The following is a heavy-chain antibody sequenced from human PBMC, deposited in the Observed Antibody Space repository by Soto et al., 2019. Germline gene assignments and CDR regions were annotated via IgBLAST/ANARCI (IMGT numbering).Heavy chain of an antibody. CDR3: AKEGYCSRTSCYPYNLFDP. Sequence: GGSLRLSCAASGFTFSSYAMSWVRQAPGKGLEWVSAISGSGGSTYYADSVKGRFTISRDNSKNTLYLQMNSLRAEDTAVYYCAKEGYCSRTSCYPYNLFDPWGQGTLVTVSS. V-gene: IGHV3-23*01. CDR2: ISGSGGST. J-gene: IGHJ5*02. CDR1: GFTFSSYA. D-gene: IGHD2-2*01.